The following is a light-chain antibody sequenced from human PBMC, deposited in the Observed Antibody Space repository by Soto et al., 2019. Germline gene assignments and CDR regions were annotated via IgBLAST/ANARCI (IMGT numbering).Light chain of an antibody. CDR2: EAS. V-gene: IGKV3-11*01. Sequence: EIVLTQSPATLSLSPGERATLSCGASQSVSSYLAWYQQKPGQAPRLLMYEASNRATGIPARFSGGGSGTDFTLTTSSLEPEDFAVYYCQQRSDWPWTFGQGTKVDIK. CDR1: QSVSSY. J-gene: IGKJ1*01. CDR3: QQRSDWPWT.